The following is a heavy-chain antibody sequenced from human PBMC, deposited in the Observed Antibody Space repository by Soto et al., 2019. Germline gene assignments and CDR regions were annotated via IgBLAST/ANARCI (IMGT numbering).Heavy chain of an antibody. CDR3: AKDLSWGQCDY. Sequence: EVQLVESGGGLVQPGGSLRLSCAGSGFTFSNYWMHWVRQDPEKGLVWVSTINTDGTTTQYADSVKGRFTGTRDNAKNTLYLQMNSLRVEDTAVYFCAKDLSWGQCDYWGQGTLVTVSS. CDR2: INTDGTTT. D-gene: IGHD3-16*01. CDR1: GFTFSNYW. J-gene: IGHJ4*02. V-gene: IGHV3-74*03.